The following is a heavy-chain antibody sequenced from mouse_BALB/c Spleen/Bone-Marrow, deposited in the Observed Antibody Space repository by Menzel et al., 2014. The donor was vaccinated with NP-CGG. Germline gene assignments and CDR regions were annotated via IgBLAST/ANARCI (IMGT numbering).Heavy chain of an antibody. CDR2: IWAGGGT. J-gene: IGHJ4*01. CDR3: ARDREYGYYYVMDY. Sequence: QVQLQQSGPGLVAPSQSLSITCTVSGFSLTTYGVHWVRQTPGKGLEWLRVIWAGGGTNYNSALMSRLSISKDNSKSQVFLKMNSLQIDDRAMYYCARDREYGYYYVMDYWGQGTSITVSS. CDR1: GFSLTTYG. D-gene: IGHD2-2*01. V-gene: IGHV2-9*02.